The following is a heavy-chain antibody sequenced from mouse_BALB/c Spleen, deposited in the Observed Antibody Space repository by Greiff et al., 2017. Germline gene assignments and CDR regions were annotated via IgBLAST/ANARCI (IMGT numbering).Heavy chain of an antibody. J-gene: IGHJ4*01. Sequence: EVKLVESGGGLVQPGGSLKLSCAASGFTFSSYGMSWVRQTPDKRLELVATINSNGGSTYYPDSVKGRFTISRDNAKNTLYLQMSSLKSEDTAMYYCARDAYYYGSRDAMDYWGQGTSVTVSS. D-gene: IGHD1-1*01. CDR2: INSNGGST. CDR3: ARDAYYYGSRDAMDY. CDR1: GFTFSSYG. V-gene: IGHV5-6-3*01.